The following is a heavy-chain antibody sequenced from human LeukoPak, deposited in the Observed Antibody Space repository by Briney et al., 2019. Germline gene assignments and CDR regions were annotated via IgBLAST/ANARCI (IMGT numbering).Heavy chain of an antibody. Sequence: GGSLRLSCAASGITLSDYGMHWVRQAPGKGLEWVAFIRYDGSDKYYADSVKGRFTISRDNSKNTLYLQVNSLRGEDTAVYYCAKERTPRIAAAGPFDYWGQGTLVTVSS. CDR1: GITLSDYG. V-gene: IGHV3-30*02. CDR3: AKERTPRIAAAGPFDY. CDR2: IRYDGSDK. J-gene: IGHJ4*02. D-gene: IGHD6-13*01.